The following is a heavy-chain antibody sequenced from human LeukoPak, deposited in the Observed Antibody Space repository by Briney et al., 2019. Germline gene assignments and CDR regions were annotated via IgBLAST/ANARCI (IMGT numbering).Heavy chain of an antibody. V-gene: IGHV1-18*01. CDR2: ISAYNGNT. CDR1: GYTFTSYG. D-gene: IGHD3-10*01. CDR3: ARDKSYGSGSYYKPFDY. Sequence: ASVKVSCKASGYTFTSYGISWVRQAPGQGLEWMGWISAYNGNTNYAQKLQGRVTMTTGTSTSTAYMELRSLRSDDTAVYYCARDKSYGSGSYYKPFDYWGQGTLVTVSS. J-gene: IGHJ4*02.